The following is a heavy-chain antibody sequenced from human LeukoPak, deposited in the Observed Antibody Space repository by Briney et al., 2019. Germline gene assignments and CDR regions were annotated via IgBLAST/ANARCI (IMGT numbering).Heavy chain of an antibody. J-gene: IGHJ4*02. V-gene: IGHV3-33*08. D-gene: IGHD3-3*01. CDR3: TRQSENFSLDY. CDR2: IWHDGSDK. Sequence: PGRSLRLSCAASGFIFSSYGMHWVRQAPGKGLEWVAIIWHDGSDKYYADSVKGRFTISRGNSKNTLYLQMNSLRAEDTAVYFCTRQSENFSLDYWGQGTLVTVSS. CDR1: GFIFSSYG.